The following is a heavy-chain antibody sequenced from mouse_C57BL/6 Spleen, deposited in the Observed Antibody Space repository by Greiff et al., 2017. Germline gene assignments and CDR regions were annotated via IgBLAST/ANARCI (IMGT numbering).Heavy chain of an antibody. CDR1: GYTFTDYN. CDR3: ARSRLGYFDY. D-gene: IGHD3-1*01. Sequence: DVQLQESGPELVKPGASVKIPCKASGYTFTDYNMDWVKQSHGKSLEWIGDINPNNGGTIYNQKFKGKATLTVDKSSSTAYMELRSLPSDDTAFYYCARSRLGYFDYWGQGTTLTVSS. CDR2: INPNNGGT. V-gene: IGHV1-18*01. J-gene: IGHJ2*01.